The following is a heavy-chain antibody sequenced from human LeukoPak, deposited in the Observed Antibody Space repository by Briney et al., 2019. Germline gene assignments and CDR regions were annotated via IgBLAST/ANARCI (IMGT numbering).Heavy chain of an antibody. CDR1: GFTFSSYA. J-gene: IGHJ4*02. D-gene: IGHD3-9*01. V-gene: IGHV3-9*01. CDR2: ISWNSGSI. CDR3: AKDLGYDILTGLDY. Sequence: GGSLRLSCAASGFTFSSYAMSWVRQAPGKGLEWVSGISWNSGSIGYADSVKGRFTISRDNAKNSLYLQMNSLRAEDTALYYCAKDLGYDILTGLDYWGQGTLVTVSS.